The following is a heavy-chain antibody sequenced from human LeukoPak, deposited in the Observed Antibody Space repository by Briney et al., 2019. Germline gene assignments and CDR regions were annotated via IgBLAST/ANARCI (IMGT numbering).Heavy chain of an antibody. CDR3: AISTVTIGSYYGMDV. V-gene: IGHV1-24*01. Sequence: ASVKVSWKVSGYTLTELSMNWVRQAPGKGLEWMGSIDPDYGETIYAQKFQGRVTITEDTSTDTAYMELSSLRSQDTAVYYCAISTVTIGSYYGMDVCGKGTTVTASS. CDR2: IDPDYGET. CDR1: GYTLTELS. D-gene: IGHD4-17*01. J-gene: IGHJ6*01.